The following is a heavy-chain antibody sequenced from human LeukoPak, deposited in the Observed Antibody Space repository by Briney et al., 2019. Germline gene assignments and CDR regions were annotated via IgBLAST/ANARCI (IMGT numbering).Heavy chain of an antibody. CDR3: ARGKFRAAVHHNCFDP. CDR2: INHSGST. D-gene: IGHD6-13*01. Sequence: SETLSLTCAVYGGSFSGYYWSWIRQPPGKGLEWIGEINHSGSTNYNPSLKSRVTISVDTSKNQFSLKLSSVTAADTAVYYCARGKFRAAVHHNCFDPWGLGTLVTVSS. V-gene: IGHV4-34*01. J-gene: IGHJ5*02. CDR1: GGSFSGYY.